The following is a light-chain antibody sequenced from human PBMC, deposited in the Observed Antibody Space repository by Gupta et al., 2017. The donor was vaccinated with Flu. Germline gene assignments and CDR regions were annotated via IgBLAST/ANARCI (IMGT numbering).Light chain of an antibody. J-gene: IGLJ2*01. CDR2: QDS. V-gene: IGLV3-1*01. CDR3: QAWDSSTVV. Sequence: YALPQPPLVSSSADQTTITTCCGDKVEDKYACWDQQKPGQSPVVIIYQDSKRASGVAERLSGSNSVNTATLTIDGTQAMDEADYDCQAWDSSTVVFGGGTKLTVL. CDR1: KVEDKY.